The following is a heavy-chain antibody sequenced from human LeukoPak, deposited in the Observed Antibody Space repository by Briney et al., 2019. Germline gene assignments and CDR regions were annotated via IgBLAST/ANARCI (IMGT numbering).Heavy chain of an antibody. CDR1: GGSISSYY. J-gene: IGHJ2*01. CDR3: ARGVTTIFGVVTPLDL. CDR2: IYTSGST. D-gene: IGHD3-3*01. Sequence: SETLSLTCTVSGGSISSYYWSWIRQPAGKGLEWIGRIYTSGSTNYNPSLKGRVTMSVDTSKNQFSLKLSSVTAADTAVYYCARGVTTIFGVVTPLDLWGRGTLVTVSS. V-gene: IGHV4-4*07.